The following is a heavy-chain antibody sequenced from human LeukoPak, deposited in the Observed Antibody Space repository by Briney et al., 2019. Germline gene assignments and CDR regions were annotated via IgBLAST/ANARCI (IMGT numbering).Heavy chain of an antibody. D-gene: IGHD3-10*01. V-gene: IGHV1-46*01. CDR3: ARDYYGSGSYYLNDY. CDR1: GYIFTSYN. J-gene: IGHJ4*02. CDR2: INPSGGST. Sequence: ASVKVSCKASGYIFTSYNMNWVRQAPGQGLEWMGIINPSGGSTNYAQKFQGRVTMTRDTSISTAYMELSRLRSDDTAVYYCARDYYGSGSYYLNDYWGQGTLVTVSS.